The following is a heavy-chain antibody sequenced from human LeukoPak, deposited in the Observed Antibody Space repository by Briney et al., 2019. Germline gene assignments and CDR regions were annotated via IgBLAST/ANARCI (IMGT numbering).Heavy chain of an antibody. Sequence: PGGSLRLSCAACGFTFRNYWMNWVRQAPGKGLEWVANIKPDGSEKRYVDSVKGRFTISRDNTKNSLYLQMNSLRAEDTAVYYCARVVGTDEGADYWGQGTLVTVSS. CDR1: GFTFRNYW. V-gene: IGHV3-7*04. J-gene: IGHJ4*02. CDR3: ARVVGTDEGADY. D-gene: IGHD1-7*01. CDR2: IKPDGSEK.